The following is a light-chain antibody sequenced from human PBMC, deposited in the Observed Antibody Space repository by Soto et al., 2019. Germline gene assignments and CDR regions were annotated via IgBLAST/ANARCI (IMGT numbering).Light chain of an antibody. J-gene: IGKJ4*01. V-gene: IGKV3-15*01. CDR2: GTS. CDR1: QSVGNN. CDR3: QQYGDWPLT. Sequence: EIVLTQSPATLSVFPGERATLSCRASQSVGNNFAWYQQKPGQAPRLLIFGTSTRATGVPARFSGSGSGTEFTLTISSLQSEDFAVYYCQQYGDWPLTFGGGAKVEIE.